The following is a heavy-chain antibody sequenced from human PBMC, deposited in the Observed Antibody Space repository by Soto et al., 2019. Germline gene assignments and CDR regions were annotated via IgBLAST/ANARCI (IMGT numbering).Heavy chain of an antibody. CDR1: GFTFSSYA. D-gene: IGHD3-10*01. V-gene: IGHV3-23*01. CDR3: AKDRHRGVRGVIPRGGMDV. CDR2: ISGSGGRT. J-gene: IGHJ6*02. Sequence: EVQLLESGGGLVQPGGSLRLSCAASGFTFSSYAMSWVRQAPGKGLEWVSAISGSGGRTYYADSVKGRFTISRDNSKNTLYLQMNSLRAEDTAVYYCAKDRHRGVRGVIPRGGMDVWGQGTTVTVSS.